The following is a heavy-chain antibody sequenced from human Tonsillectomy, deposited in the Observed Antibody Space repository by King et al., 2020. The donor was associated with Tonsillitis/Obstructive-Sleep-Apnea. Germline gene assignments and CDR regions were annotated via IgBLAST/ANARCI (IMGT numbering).Heavy chain of an antibody. CDR2: IDYSGSA. J-gene: IGHJ3*02. Sequence: VQLQESGPGLVEPSETLSLTCSVSGGSISTYYWSWLRQPPGKGLEWIAYIDYSGSANYNPSLKSRVTILIDTSKNQFSLKLSSVTAADTAVYYCAREGGEVDAFDIWGQGTMVTVSS. D-gene: IGHD3-16*01. V-gene: IGHV4-59*01. CDR3: AREGGEVDAFDI. CDR1: GGSISTYY.